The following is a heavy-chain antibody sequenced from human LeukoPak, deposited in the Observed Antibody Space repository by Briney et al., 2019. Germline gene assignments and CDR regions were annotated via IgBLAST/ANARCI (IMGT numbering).Heavy chain of an antibody. CDR2: ITPVFGTA. V-gene: IGHV1-69*13. Sequence: RASVNVSCTASGGTFSTHTITWVRQAPGQGLEWLGGITPVFGTARYAQKIQGRITITADESTSTAYMELSTLTSEDTALYYCARDGGLNDYGDYTPPFYAMDVWGQGTTVTVSS. CDR3: ARDGGLNDYGDYTPPFYAMDV. J-gene: IGHJ6*02. CDR1: GGTFSTHT. D-gene: IGHD4-17*01.